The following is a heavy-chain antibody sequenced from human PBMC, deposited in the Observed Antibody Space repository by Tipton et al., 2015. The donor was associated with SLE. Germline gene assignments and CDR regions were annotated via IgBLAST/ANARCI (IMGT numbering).Heavy chain of an antibody. CDR2: IYYSGST. J-gene: IGHJ4*02. V-gene: IGHV4-59*01. D-gene: IGHD3-3*01. CDR1: GGSITSYY. Sequence: LTCTVSGGSITSYYWSWIRQPPGKGLEWIGYIYYSGSTNYNPSLKSRVTMSVDTSRDQFSLKLSSVTAADTAVYYCAGDFGVVKIDYWGQGTLVTVSS. CDR3: AGDFGVVKIDY.